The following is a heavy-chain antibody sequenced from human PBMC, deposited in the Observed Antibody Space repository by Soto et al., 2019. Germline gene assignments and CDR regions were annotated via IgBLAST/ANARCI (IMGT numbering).Heavy chain of an antibody. Sequence: QLTVKGSGPTLVKPTQTLTLTCSLSGISLSTSGVGLGWILQTPGKALEWLALIYWNDDKHYSPSLKGRLNITKDTSKNQAVLTMTDMDPVDTATYYCARGLATLPVLAFEVWGQGTVVTVSS. V-gene: IGHV2-5*01. D-gene: IGHD3-3*02. CDR3: ARGLATLPVLAFEV. CDR2: IYWNDDK. CDR1: GISLSTSGVG. J-gene: IGHJ3*01.